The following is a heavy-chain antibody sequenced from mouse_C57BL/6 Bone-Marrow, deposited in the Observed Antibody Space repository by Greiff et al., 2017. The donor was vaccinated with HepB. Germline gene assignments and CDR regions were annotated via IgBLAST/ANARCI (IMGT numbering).Heavy chain of an antibody. D-gene: IGHD1-1*01. CDR3: ARFPNTTVIATRYFGV. Sequence: VKLQESGPELVKPGASVKLSCKASGYTFTSYDINWVKQRPGQGLEWIGWIYPRDGSTKYTEKFKGKATLTVDTSSSTAYMELHSLTSEDSAVYFCARFPNTTVIATRYFGVWGTGTTVTVSS. J-gene: IGHJ1*03. CDR1: GYTFTSYD. CDR2: IYPRDGST. V-gene: IGHV1-85*01.